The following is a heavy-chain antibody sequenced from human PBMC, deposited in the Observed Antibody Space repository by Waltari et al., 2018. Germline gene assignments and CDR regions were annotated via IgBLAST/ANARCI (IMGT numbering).Heavy chain of an antibody. CDR2: ISPIFGTA. CDR1: GGTFSSYA. Sequence: QVQLVQSGAEVKKPGSSVKVSCKASGGTFSSYAISWVRQAPGQGLEWMGGISPIFGTANDAQKFQGRVTITADESTSTAYMELSSLRSEDTAVYYCARDSRSRDGYNAGDYWGQGTLVTVSS. D-gene: IGHD5-12*01. CDR3: ARDSRSRDGYNAGDY. V-gene: IGHV1-69*01. J-gene: IGHJ4*02.